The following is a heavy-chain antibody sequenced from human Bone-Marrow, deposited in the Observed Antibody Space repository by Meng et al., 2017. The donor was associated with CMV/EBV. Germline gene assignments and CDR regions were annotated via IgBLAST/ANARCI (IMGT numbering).Heavy chain of an antibody. D-gene: IGHD6-13*01. CDR1: GFTVSSND. CDR3: ARSPEQQPGQDF. CDR2: IYCGGST. V-gene: IGHV3-53*01. J-gene: IGHJ4*02. Sequence: GGSLRLSCAASGFTVSSNDMSWVRQAPGKGLEWVSVIYCGGSTYCADSVKGRFTISRDNAKNTVYLQMNSLRAEDTAVYYCARSPEQQPGQDFWGQGTLVTVSS.